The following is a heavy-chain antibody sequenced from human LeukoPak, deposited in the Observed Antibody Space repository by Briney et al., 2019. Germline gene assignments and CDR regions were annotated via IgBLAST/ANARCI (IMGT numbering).Heavy chain of an antibody. J-gene: IGHJ4*02. Sequence: GGSLRLSCAASGFTFSSYGMHWVRQAPGKGLEWVAFIRYDGSNKYYADSVKGRFTISRDNSKNTLYLQMNSLRAEDTAVYYCAKGYDFWSGYYLGYWGQGTLVTVSS. D-gene: IGHD3-3*01. V-gene: IGHV3-30*02. CDR1: GFTFSSYG. CDR2: IRYDGSNK. CDR3: AKGYDFWSGYYLGY.